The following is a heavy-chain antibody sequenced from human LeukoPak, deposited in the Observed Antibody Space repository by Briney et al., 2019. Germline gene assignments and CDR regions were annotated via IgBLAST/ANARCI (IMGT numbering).Heavy chain of an antibody. CDR1: GGTFSSYA. V-gene: IGHV1-69*05. CDR2: IIPIFGTA. CDR3: ARAVGSGFNCYYYMDV. Sequence: SVKVSCKASGGTFSSYAISWVRQAPGQGLEWMGGIIPIFGTANYAQKFQGRVTITTDESTSTAYMELSSLRSEDTAVYYCARAVGSGFNCYYYMDVWGKGTTVTVSS. D-gene: IGHD3-10*01. J-gene: IGHJ6*03.